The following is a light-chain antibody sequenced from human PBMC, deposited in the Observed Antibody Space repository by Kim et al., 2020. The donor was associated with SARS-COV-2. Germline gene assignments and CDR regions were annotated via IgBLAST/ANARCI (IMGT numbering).Light chain of an antibody. J-gene: IGKJ4*01. CDR2: DAS. Sequence: EIVLTQSPATLSLSPGERATLSCRASQSVSSYLAWYQRNPGQAPRLLIYDASNGATGIPARFSGSGSGTDFTLTINSLEPEDFAVYYCQHRSNWPLTFGGGTKMGIK. CDR1: QSVSSY. V-gene: IGKV3-11*01. CDR3: QHRSNWPLT.